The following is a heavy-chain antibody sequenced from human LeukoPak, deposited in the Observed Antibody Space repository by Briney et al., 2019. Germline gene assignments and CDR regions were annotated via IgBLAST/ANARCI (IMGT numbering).Heavy chain of an antibody. Sequence: SLRLSCTASGFIFGDYAMTWFRQAPGKGLEWVGFIRTKNYGGTTEYAASVKGRFTISRDDSKNIAYLQMNSLKTEDTGVYYCSRNLVLLWVGDPLEADHWGQGTLVTVSS. CDR2: IRTKNYGGTT. CDR1: GFIFGDYA. D-gene: IGHD3-10*01. CDR3: SRNLVLLWVGDPLEADH. J-gene: IGHJ4*02. V-gene: IGHV3-49*03.